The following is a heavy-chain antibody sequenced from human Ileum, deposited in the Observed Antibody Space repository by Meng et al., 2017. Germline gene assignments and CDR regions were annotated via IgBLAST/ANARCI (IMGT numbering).Heavy chain of an antibody. CDR3: AHRRPYIGTYQSFNY. D-gene: IGHD1-26*01. CDR2: IYWDDDK. Sequence: SGSMLVKSTQTLTLICTFSVFSLSPSGVAVGWIREPPGKALEWLALIYWDDDKRYTISLKNRLTITKDPSKSQVALIMTNMDPGGNATYYCAHRRPYIGTYQSFNYWGPGTLVTVSS. V-gene: IGHV2-5*02. CDR1: VFSLSPSGVA. J-gene: IGHJ4*01.